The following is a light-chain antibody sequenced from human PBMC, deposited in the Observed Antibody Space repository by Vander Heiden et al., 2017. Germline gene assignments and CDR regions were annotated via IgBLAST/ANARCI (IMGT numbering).Light chain of an antibody. J-gene: IGLJ2*01. Sequence: SYVLTPPPPVSVAPGQTARSTCGGNNIGSKSVHWYQQKPGQAPVLGVYDDSDRPSGIPERFSGSNSGNTATLTISRVEAGDEADYDCQVWDSSSDHVVFGGGTKLTVL. CDR2: DDS. CDR3: QVWDSSSDHVV. CDR1: NIGSKS. V-gene: IGLV3-21*02.